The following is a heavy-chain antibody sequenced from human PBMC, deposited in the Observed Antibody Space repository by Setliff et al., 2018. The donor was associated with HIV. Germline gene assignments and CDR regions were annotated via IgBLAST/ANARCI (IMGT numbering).Heavy chain of an antibody. V-gene: IGHV4-38-2*02. CDR2: MYHSGST. CDR1: GYSISSGYY. J-gene: IGHJ2*01. Sequence: SETLSLTCSVSGYSISSGYYWGWIRQPPGKGLKWIASMYHSGSTFYTPSLRRRASISIDTSKNQFSLSLTSVTASDTAVYYCVGVAATLHWYFDVWGRGTLVTVSS. D-gene: IGHD6-25*01. CDR3: VGVAATLHWYFDV.